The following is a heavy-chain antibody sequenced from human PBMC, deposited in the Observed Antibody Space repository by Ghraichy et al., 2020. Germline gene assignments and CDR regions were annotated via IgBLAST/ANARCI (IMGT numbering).Heavy chain of an antibody. CDR3: SRLRYFDWLSDHNWFDP. CDR2: IYTSGST. Sequence: SETLSLTCTVSGGSISSYYWSWIRQPAGKGLEWIGRIYTSGSTNYNPSLKSRVTMSVDTSKNQFSLKLSSVTAADTAVYYCSRLRYFDWLSDHNWFDPWGQGTLVTVSS. D-gene: IGHD3-9*01. CDR1: GGSISSYY. V-gene: IGHV4-4*07. J-gene: IGHJ5*02.